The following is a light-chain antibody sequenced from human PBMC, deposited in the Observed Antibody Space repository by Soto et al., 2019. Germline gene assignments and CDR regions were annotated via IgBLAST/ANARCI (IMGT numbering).Light chain of an antibody. CDR2: GAS. CDR1: QSVSSNY. CDR3: QQYDSSLYT. V-gene: IGKV3-20*01. J-gene: IGKJ2*01. Sequence: EIVLTQSPGTLSLSPGERATLSCRASQSVSSNYLAWYQQKRGQAPRLLIYGASTRAPGIPDRFSGSGSGTDFTLTISRLDAEDFAVYYCQQYDSSLYTFGLGTKLEI.